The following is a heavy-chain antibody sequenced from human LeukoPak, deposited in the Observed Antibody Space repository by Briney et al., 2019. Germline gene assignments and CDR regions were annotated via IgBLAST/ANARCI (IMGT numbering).Heavy chain of an antibody. CDR3: ARASQGNLGSQLDY. CDR1: GYTFTSYD. J-gene: IGHJ4*02. D-gene: IGHD1-1*01. V-gene: IGHV1-8*01. Sequence: ASVKVSCKASGYTFTSYDINWVRQATGQGLEWMGWMNPNSGNTGYAQKFQGRVTMTRNTSISTAYMELSSLRSEDTAVYYCARASQGNLGSQLDYWGQRTLVSVCS. CDR2: MNPNSGNT.